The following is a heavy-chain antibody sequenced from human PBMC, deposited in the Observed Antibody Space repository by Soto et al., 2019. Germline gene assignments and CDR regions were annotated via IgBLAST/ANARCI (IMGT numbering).Heavy chain of an antibody. Sequence: QAQLVQSGAEVKKPGSSVKVSCKASGGTFSNYAISCVRQAPGQGLEWLGGIIPLFRTPDYSQKLQGRVSINADESTSTTYMELSSLRSEDTAVYYCARDKDRLQLGGNYYYAMDVWGQGTTVTVSS. V-gene: IGHV1-69*12. CDR3: ARDKDRLQLGGNYYYAMDV. J-gene: IGHJ6*02. D-gene: IGHD5-12*01. CDR2: IIPLFRTP. CDR1: GGTFSNYA.